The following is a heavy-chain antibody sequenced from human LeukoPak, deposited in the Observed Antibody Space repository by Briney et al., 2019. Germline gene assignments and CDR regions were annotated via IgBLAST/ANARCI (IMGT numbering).Heavy chain of an antibody. Sequence: GGSLRLSCAASGFTFSLSWMHWVRQAPGKGLGWVSSINYDARSRTYADSVKGRLTISRDNAENTLFLQMNSLRDEDSAIYSCVRGAGPGTPFDWGQGILVTVSS. CDR3: VRGAGPGTPFD. CDR1: GFTFSLSW. D-gene: IGHD1-1*01. J-gene: IGHJ1*01. CDR2: INYDARSR. V-gene: IGHV3-74*01.